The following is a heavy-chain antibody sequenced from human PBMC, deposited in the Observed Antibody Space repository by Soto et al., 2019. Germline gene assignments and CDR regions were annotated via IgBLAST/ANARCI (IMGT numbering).Heavy chain of an antibody. CDR2: FDPEDGET. D-gene: IGHD3-22*01. Sequence: ASVKVSCKVSGYTLTELSMHWVRQAPGKGLEWMGGFDPEDGETIYAQKFQGRVTMTEDTSTDTAYMELSSLRSEDTAVYYCATALKYDYYDSSQSLPWGQGTLVTVSS. CDR3: ATALKYDYYDSSQSLP. V-gene: IGHV1-24*01. J-gene: IGHJ5*02. CDR1: GYTLTELS.